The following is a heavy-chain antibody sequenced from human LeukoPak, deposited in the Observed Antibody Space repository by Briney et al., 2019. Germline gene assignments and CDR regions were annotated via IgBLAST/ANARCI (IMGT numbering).Heavy chain of an antibody. CDR1: GYTFTSYD. D-gene: IGHD3-16*01. V-gene: IGHV1-8*01. CDR2: MNPNSGNT. J-gene: IGHJ5*02. Sequence: ASVKVSRKASGYTFTSYDINWVRRATGQGLEWMGWMNPNSGNTGYAQKFQGRVTMTRNTSISTAYMELSSLRSEDTAVYYCARSYDYIWGSYRSCWFDPWGQGTLVTVSS. CDR3: ARSYDYIWGSYRSCWFDP.